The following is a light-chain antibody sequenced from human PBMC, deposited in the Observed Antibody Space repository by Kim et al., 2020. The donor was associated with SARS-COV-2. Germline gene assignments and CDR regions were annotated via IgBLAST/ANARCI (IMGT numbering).Light chain of an antibody. CDR3: AAYDDSLSGPV. V-gene: IGLV1-47*01. CDR1: SSNIGSNY. J-gene: IGLJ2*01. CDR2: RNN. Sequence: QSVLTQPPSASGTPGQRVTISCSGSSSNIGSNYVYWYQQLPGTAPKLLIYRNNHRPSGVPDRFSGSKSGTSASLAISGLRSEDEADYYCAAYDDSLSGPVFGGGTQLTVL.